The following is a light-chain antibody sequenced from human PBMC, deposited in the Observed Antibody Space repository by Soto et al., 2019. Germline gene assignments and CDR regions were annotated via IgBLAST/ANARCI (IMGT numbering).Light chain of an antibody. Sequence: IVLTQSPATLSSFPGDRVTLSCRASQYINTRLAWYQHRPGQAPRLLIYQTSIRAAGIPARFSASGSGTDFTLTISDVQPEDFALYYCHQRQSWPRTFGQGTKV. CDR3: HQRQSWPRT. CDR1: QYINTR. V-gene: IGKV3-11*01. J-gene: IGKJ1*01. CDR2: QTS.